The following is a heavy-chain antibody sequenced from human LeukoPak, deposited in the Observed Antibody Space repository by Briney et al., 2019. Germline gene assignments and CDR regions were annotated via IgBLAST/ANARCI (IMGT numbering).Heavy chain of an antibody. CDR1: GFTFSSYA. V-gene: IGHV3-23*01. J-gene: IGHJ4*02. D-gene: IGHD6-13*01. CDR3: AKGLFRSSWYDY. Sequence: AGGSLRLSCAASGFTFSSYAMSWVRQAPGKGLEWVSAISGSGGSTYYADSVKGRFTISRDNSKNTLYLQMNSLRAEDTAVYYCAKGLFRSSWYDYWGQGTLVTVSS. CDR2: ISGSGGST.